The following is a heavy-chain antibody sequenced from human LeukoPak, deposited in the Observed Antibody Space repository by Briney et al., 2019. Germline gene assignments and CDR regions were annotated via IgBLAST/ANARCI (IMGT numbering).Heavy chain of an antibody. CDR1: GYTFTSSD. V-gene: IGHV1-8*01. D-gene: IGHD2-15*01. J-gene: IGHJ4*02. CDR3: ARRQYCSGGISRTPPNY. CDR2: MNPNSGNT. Sequence: GASVKVSCKTSGYTFTSSDINWVRQATGQGLEWMGWMNPNSGNTGYALKFQGRVTMTRNTSISTAYMELSSRRSEDTAVYYCARRQYCSGGISRTPPNYWGQGTLVTVYS.